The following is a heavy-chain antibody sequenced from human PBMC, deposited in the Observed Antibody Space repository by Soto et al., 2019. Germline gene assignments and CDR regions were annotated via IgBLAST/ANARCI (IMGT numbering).Heavy chain of an antibody. V-gene: IGHV3-33*01. Sequence: QVQLVESGGGVVQPGRSLRLSCVGSGYRFSTYGMHWVRQAPGKGLEWVAVIWHDGSKKYYGDSVKGRFTISRDDSKSTLDLQMNSLTVEDTAVYYCARDPGVKAYYLVYWVQGTMMTVSS. J-gene: IGHJ6*01. D-gene: IGHD2-8*01. CDR2: IWHDGSKK. CDR3: ARDPGVKAYYLVY. CDR1: GYRFSTYG.